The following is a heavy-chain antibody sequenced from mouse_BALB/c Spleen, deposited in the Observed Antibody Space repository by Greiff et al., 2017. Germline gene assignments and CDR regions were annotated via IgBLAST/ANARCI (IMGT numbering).Heavy chain of an antibody. D-gene: IGHD2-4*01. Sequence: LVKPGASVKISCKASGYSFTGYYMHWVKQSHGKSLAWIGYISCYNGATSYNQKFKGKATFTVDTSSSTAYMQFNSLTSEDSAVYYCAREGDYDGESFAYWGQGTLVTVSA. CDR3: AREGDYDGESFAY. CDR1: GYSFTGYY. CDR2: ISCYNGAT. J-gene: IGHJ3*01. V-gene: IGHV1S34*01.